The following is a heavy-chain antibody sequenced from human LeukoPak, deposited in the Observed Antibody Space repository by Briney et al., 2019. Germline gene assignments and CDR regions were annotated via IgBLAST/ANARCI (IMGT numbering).Heavy chain of an antibody. CDR1: GGSISSNIHY. Sequence: SETLSLTCSVSGGSISSNIHYWAWIRQPPGKGLEWIGSIFYSGGTYYNASVKSRVTMSVDTSKNQFSLKLSSVTAADTAVYYCARGYNWNPGAFDIWGQGTMVTVSS. D-gene: IGHD1-20*01. CDR3: ARGYNWNPGAFDI. J-gene: IGHJ3*02. V-gene: IGHV4-39*07. CDR2: IFYSGGT.